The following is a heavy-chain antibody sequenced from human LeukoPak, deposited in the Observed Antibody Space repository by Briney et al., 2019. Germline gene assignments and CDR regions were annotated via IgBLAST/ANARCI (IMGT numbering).Heavy chain of an antibody. CDR3: ARTPRTCSSTSCPIGRFDP. CDR2: IYYSGST. J-gene: IGHJ5*02. CDR1: GGSISSCY. V-gene: IGHV4-59*01. Sequence: SETLSLTCTVSGGSISSCYWSWIRQPPGKGLEWIGYIYYSGSTNYNPSLKSRVTISVDTSKNQFSLKLSSVTAADTAVYYCARTPRTCSSTSCPIGRFDPWGQGTLVTVSS. D-gene: IGHD2-2*01.